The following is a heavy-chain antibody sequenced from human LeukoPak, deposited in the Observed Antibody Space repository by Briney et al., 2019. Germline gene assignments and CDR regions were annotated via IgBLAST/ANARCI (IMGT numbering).Heavy chain of an antibody. Sequence: SQTLSLTCTVSGGSISSGSYYWSWIRQPAGKGLEWIGSIYYSGSTYDNPSLKSRVTISVDTSKNQFSLKLSSVTAADTAVYYCATFAGGNYYDSSGWGQGTLVTVSS. CDR3: ATFAGGNYYDSSG. CDR1: GGSISSGSYY. J-gene: IGHJ4*02. V-gene: IGHV4-39*01. D-gene: IGHD3-22*01. CDR2: IYYSGST.